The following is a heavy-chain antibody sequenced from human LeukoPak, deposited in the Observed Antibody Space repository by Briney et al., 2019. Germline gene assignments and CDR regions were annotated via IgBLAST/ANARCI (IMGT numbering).Heavy chain of an antibody. CDR2: IYYSGST. J-gene: IGHJ4*02. D-gene: IGHD3-10*01. CDR1: SYSINSNYY. CDR3: ARAGFGELNY. Sequence: SETLSLTCSVSSYSINSNYYWGWIRQSPGKGLEWIGYIYYSGSTNYNPSLKSRVTISVDTSKNQFSLKLSSVTAADTAVYYCARAGFGELNYWGQGTLVTVSS. V-gene: IGHV4-59*01.